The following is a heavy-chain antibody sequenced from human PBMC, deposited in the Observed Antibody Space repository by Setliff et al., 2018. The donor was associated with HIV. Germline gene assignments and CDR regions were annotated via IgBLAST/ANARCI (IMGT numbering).Heavy chain of an antibody. Sequence: KVSCKAYGDTLTNYALSWVRQAPGQGLEWMGGIIPLFGTEDYAQKFQGRVTITADESTNTAYMELRSLTSDDTAVYYCARDQGVVTRACWHWGQGTLVTVSS. CDR2: IIPLFGTE. D-gene: IGHD2-21*02. CDR3: ARDQGVVTRACWH. J-gene: IGHJ1*01. V-gene: IGHV1-69*01. CDR1: GDTLTNYA.